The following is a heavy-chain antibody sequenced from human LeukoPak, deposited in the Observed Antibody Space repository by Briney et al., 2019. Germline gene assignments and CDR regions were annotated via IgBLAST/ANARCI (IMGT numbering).Heavy chain of an antibody. Sequence: GGSLRLXCAASGFTFSSYEMNWVRQAPGKGLEWVSYISSSSSTRYYADSVKGRFTISRDNAKNSLYLQMNSLRAEDTDVYYCARRPRGSDYWGQGTLVTVSS. D-gene: IGHD1-26*01. CDR3: ARRPRGSDY. V-gene: IGHV3-48*03. CDR2: ISSSSSTR. J-gene: IGHJ4*02. CDR1: GFTFSSYE.